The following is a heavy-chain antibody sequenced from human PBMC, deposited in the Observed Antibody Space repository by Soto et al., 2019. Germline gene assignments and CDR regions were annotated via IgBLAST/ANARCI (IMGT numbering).Heavy chain of an antibody. CDR3: AHSRYSRSSFDY. J-gene: IGHJ4*02. CDR1: GFSLTSNAVG. D-gene: IGHD6-6*01. CDR2: IYWDDDK. V-gene: IGHV2-5*02. Sequence: GSGPTLVNPTQTLTLTCTFSGFSLTSNAVGVGWIRQPPGKALEWLALIYWDDDKRYSPSLKSRLTITKDTSKNQVVLRMTNMDPVDTATYYCAHSRYSRSSFDYWGQGTLVTVSS.